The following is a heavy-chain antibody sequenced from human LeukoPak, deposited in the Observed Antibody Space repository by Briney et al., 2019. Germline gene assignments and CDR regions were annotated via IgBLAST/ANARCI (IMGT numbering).Heavy chain of an antibody. CDR3: AKHSSSSKEADY. J-gene: IGHJ4*02. CDR2: ISGGGDTT. Sequence: GGSLRLSCAASGFTFSSYAMSWVRQAPGKGPEWVSAISGGGDTTYYADSVKGRFTISRDNSKNTLYLQMNSLRAEDTAVYYCAKHSSSSKEADYWGQGTLVTVSS. CDR1: GFTFSSYA. V-gene: IGHV3-23*01. D-gene: IGHD6-6*01.